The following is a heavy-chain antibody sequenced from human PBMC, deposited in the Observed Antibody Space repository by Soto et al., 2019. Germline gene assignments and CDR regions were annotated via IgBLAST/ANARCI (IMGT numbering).Heavy chain of an antibody. V-gene: IGHV1-58*01. Sequence: GASVKVSCKASGFTFTSSAVQWVRQARGQRLEWIGWIVVGSGNTNYAQKFQERVTITRDMSTSTAYMELSSLRSEDTAVYYCAAPGDYYGSGSYFPHLYYYYYGMDVWGQGTTVTVSS. D-gene: IGHD3-10*01. J-gene: IGHJ6*02. CDR1: GFTFTSSA. CDR3: AAPGDYYGSGSYFPHLYYYYYGMDV. CDR2: IVVGSGNT.